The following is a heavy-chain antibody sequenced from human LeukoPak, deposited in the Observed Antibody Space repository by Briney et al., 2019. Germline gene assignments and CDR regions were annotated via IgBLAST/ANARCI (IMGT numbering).Heavy chain of an antibody. CDR1: GGSISGYS. V-gene: IGHV4-59*01. CDR2: IYYSGST. J-gene: IGHJ3*01. D-gene: IGHD5-18*01. CDR3: ARDRYSYDIDAFDV. Sequence: SESLSLTCTVSGGSISGYSWSWIRQPPGKGLEWIGDIYYSGSTNYNPALKSRVTISVDPSKNQFSLKLSSVTAADTAVYYCARDRYSYDIDAFDVWGQGTMVTVSS.